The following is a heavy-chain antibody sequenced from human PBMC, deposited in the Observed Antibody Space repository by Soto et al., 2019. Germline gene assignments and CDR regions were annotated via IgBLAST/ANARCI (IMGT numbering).Heavy chain of an antibody. CDR2: IIPIFGTA. J-gene: IGHJ6*02. V-gene: IGHV1-69*12. CDR1: GGTFSSYA. Sequence: QVQLVQSGAEVKKPGSSVKVSCKASGGTFSSYAISWVRQAPGQGLEWMGGIIPIFGTANDAQKFQGRVTITADETTSTAYMELSSLRSEDTAVYYCARGAGYYDILPGYNYYYYGMDVWGQGTTVTVSS. D-gene: IGHD3-9*01. CDR3: ARGAGYYDILPGYNYYYYGMDV.